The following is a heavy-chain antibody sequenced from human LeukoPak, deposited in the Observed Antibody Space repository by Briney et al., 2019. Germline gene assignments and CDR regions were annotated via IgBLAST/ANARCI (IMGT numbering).Heavy chain of an antibody. J-gene: IGHJ4*02. CDR3: ARDRGHDSSGYYGGFDY. CDR2: IYTSGST. CDR1: GGSISSYY. V-gene: IGHV4-4*07. Sequence: PSETLSLTCIVSGGSISSYYWSWIRQPAGKGLEWIGRIYTSGSTNYNPSLKSRVTISVDTSKNQFSLKLSSVTAADTAVYYCARDRGHDSSGYYGGFDYWGQGTLVTVSS. D-gene: IGHD3-22*01.